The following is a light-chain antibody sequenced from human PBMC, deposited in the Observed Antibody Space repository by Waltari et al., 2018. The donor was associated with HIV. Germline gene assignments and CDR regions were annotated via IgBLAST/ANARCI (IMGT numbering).Light chain of an antibody. CDR3: QAWDSTTGV. Sequence: SFDLTQPPSLSVSPGQTATITCSGDKLQNKFSSWYQQKPGQSPVLVIYQDNMRPSGSPDRFSASVSGNTATLTIRETQALDEADYYCQAWDSTTGVFGTGTKVTVL. V-gene: IGLV3-1*01. J-gene: IGLJ1*01. CDR2: QDN. CDR1: KLQNKF.